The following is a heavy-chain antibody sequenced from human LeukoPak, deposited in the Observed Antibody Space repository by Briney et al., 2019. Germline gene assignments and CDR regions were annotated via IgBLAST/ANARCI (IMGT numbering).Heavy chain of an antibody. V-gene: IGHV4-61*01. CDR2: IYYSGST. CDR3: ARDGSSGWPHSSYYFDY. J-gene: IGHJ4*02. CDR1: GGSISSSSYY. Sequence: SETLSLTCTVSGGSISSSSYYWGWIRQPPGTGLEWIGYIYYSGSTNYNPSLKSRVTISVDTSKNQFSLKLSSVTAADTAVYYCARDGSSGWPHSSYYFDYWGQGTLVTVSS. D-gene: IGHD6-19*01.